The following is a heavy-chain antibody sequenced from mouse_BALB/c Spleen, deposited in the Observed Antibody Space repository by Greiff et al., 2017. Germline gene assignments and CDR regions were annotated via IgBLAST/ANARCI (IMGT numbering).Heavy chain of an antibody. CDR3: ARYVITTGFAY. CDR1: GFTFSSFG. J-gene: IGHJ3*01. CDR2: ISSGSSTI. V-gene: IGHV5-17*02. D-gene: IGHD2-4*01. Sequence: EVKLVESGGGLVQPGGSRKLSCAASGFTFSSFGMHWVRQAPEKGLEWVAYISSGSSTIYYADTVKGRFTISRDNPKNTLFLQMTSLRSEDTAMYYCARYVITTGFAYWGQGTLVTVSA.